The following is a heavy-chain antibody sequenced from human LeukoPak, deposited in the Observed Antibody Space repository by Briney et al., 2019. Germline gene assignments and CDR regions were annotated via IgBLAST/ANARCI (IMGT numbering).Heavy chain of an antibody. CDR2: IYYSGST. V-gene: IGHV4-59*11. J-gene: IGHJ5*02. CDR3: ARGSSSSWYPGNNWFDP. D-gene: IGHD6-13*01. Sequence: PSETLSLTCTVSGGSISSHYWSWIRQPPGKGLEWIGYIYYSGSTNYNPSLKSRVTISVDTSKNQFSLKLSSVTAADTAVYYCARGSSSSWYPGNNWFDPWGQGTLVTVSS. CDR1: GGSISSHY.